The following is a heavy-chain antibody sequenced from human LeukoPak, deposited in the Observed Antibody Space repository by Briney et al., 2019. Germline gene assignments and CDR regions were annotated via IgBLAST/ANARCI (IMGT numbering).Heavy chain of an antibody. CDR1: GFSLSTSDTSGMC. V-gene: IGHV2-70*11. CDR2: IEWDDDK. D-gene: IGHD2-8*01. J-gene: IGHJ6*03. Sequence: SGPALVKPTQTLTLTCTFSGFSLSTSDTSGMCVSWIRQPPGKALEWLARIEWDDDKYYSTSLKTRLTISKDTSKNQVVLTMTNMDPADTATYYCARMVSGYYYYYMDVWGKGATVTVSS. CDR3: ARMVSGYYYYYMDV.